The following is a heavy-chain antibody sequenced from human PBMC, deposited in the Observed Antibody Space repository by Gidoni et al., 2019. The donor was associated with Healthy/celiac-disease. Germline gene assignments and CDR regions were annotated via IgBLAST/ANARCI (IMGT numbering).Heavy chain of an antibody. CDR3: AHSLHILYGPVSIAGGNWFDP. V-gene: IGHV2-5*02. Sequence: QITLTESGPTLVKPTQTLTLTCTFSGFSLSTSGVGVGWIRQPPGKALEWLALIYWDDDKRYSPSLKSRLTITKDTPKNQVVLTMTNMDPVDTATYYCAHSLHILYGPVSIAGGNWFDPWGQGTLVTVLL. CDR1: GFSLSTSGVG. CDR2: IYWDDDK. D-gene: IGHD6-6*01. J-gene: IGHJ5*02.